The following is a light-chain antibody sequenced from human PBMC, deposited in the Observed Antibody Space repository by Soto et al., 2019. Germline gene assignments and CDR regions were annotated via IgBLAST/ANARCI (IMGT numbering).Light chain of an antibody. V-gene: IGKV3-20*01. CDR3: QQYGNSPRT. J-gene: IGKJ1*01. CDR1: QSVSSSY. Sequence: EIVLTQSPGTLSLSPGERATLSCRASQSVSSSYLAWYQQKPGQAPRLLIYGASTRATGIPARFSGSGSGTEFALTISSLEPEDFAVYYCQQYGNSPRTFGQGTKVDIK. CDR2: GAS.